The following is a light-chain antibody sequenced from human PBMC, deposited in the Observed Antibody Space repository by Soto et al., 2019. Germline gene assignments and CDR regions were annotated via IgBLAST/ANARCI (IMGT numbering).Light chain of an antibody. CDR2: DAS. CDR1: QDIGNY. V-gene: IGKV1-33*01. Sequence: DLQMTQSPSSLSASIGDRVIITCQASQDIGNYLNWFQQKPGRAPKLLIYDASNLETGVPSRFSGSGSGTYFLFTIDSLHPEDIATYYCQQYDNRPMYTFGQGTKLEIK. CDR3: QQYDNRPMYT. J-gene: IGKJ2*01.